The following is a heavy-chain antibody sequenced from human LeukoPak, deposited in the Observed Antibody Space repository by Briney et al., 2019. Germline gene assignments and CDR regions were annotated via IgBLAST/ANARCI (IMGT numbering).Heavy chain of an antibody. CDR1: GFTFSDYA. CDR3: ARGDPAYGSGSFDY. CDR2: IWHDGRAQ. J-gene: IGHJ4*02. D-gene: IGHD3-10*01. Sequence: GGSLRLSCVASGFTSGFTFSDYAMHWFRQAPGKGLEWVAMIWHDGRAQDYADSVQGRFTISRDNSENTLYLQMNSLRVEDTAIYYCARGDPAYGSGSFDYWGQGTLVTVSS. V-gene: IGHV3-30*02.